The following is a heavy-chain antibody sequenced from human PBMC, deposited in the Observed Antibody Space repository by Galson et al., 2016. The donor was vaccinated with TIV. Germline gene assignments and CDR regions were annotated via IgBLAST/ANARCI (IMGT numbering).Heavy chain of an antibody. D-gene: IGHD1-26*01. J-gene: IGHJ4*02. V-gene: IGHV3-9*01. CDR1: GFTFDDYA. CDR3: AKDFRPYSGSYFTNAYFDY. Sequence: SLRLSCAASGFTFDDYAMHWVRHAPGKGLEWVSGISWNSGSIGYADSVKGRVTISRDNAKNSLYLQMNSLRAEDTALYYCAKDFRPYSGSYFTNAYFDYWGQGTLVTVSS. CDR2: ISWNSGSI.